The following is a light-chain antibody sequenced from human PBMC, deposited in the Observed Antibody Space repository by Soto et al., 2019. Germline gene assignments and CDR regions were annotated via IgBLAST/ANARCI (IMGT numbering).Light chain of an antibody. CDR3: TSFTNSYTWV. CDR2: EVS. V-gene: IGLV2-14*01. Sequence: QSVLTQPASVSGSPGQSITISCTGTSSDVGGYNYVSWFPQHPGKVPKLMIYEVSHRPSGVSDRFSGYKSGSTASLTISGLQAEDESDYYCTSFTNSYTWVFGGGTKVTVL. J-gene: IGLJ3*02. CDR1: SSDVGGYNY.